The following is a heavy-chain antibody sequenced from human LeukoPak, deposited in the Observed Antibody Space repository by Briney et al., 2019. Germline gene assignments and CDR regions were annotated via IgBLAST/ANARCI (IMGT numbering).Heavy chain of an antibody. CDR3: ARHRGYYDY. J-gene: IGHJ4*02. Sequence: SETLSLTCTVSGGSISSYYWSWIRQLPGKGLEWIGYIYTSGSTNYNPSLKSRVTISVDTSKNQFSLKLSSVTAADTAVYYCARHRGYYDYWGQGTLVTVSS. CDR1: GGSISSYY. D-gene: IGHD3-16*02. CDR2: IYTSGST. V-gene: IGHV4-4*09.